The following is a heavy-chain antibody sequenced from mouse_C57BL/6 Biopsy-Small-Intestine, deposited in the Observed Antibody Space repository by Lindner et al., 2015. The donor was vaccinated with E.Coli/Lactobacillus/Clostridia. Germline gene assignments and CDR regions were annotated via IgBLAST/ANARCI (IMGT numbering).Heavy chain of an antibody. V-gene: IGHV1-53*01. J-gene: IGHJ4*01. CDR2: INPYTGGT. CDR1: GYTFIGHY. Sequence: SVKVSCKASGYTFIGHYLHWVRQAPGQRLEWLGWINPYTGGTNYAQKFQGRVTMTRDTSISTAYMELSSLRSDDTAVYYCARDKEGALGWFDPWGQGTLVIVSS. D-gene: IGHD1-3*01. CDR3: ARDKEGALGWFDP.